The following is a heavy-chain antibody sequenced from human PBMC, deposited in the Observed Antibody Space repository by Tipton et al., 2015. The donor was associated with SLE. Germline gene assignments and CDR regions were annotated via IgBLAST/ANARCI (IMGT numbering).Heavy chain of an antibody. J-gene: IGHJ6*02. CDR2: ITGSGGNT. V-gene: IGHV3-23*01. CDR1: GLTFSTYS. Sequence: GSLRLSCAASGLTFSTYSMNWVRQAPGKGLEWVSGITGSGGNTHYADSVKGRFTISRDNFKNTLYLQMNSLRAEDTAVYYCVPRPYSSGWPYGMDIWGQGTTVTVSS. D-gene: IGHD6-19*01. CDR3: VPRPYSSGWPYGMDI.